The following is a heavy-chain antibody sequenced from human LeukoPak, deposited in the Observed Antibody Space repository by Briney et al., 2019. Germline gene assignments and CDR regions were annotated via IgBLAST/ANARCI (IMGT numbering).Heavy chain of an antibody. D-gene: IGHD3-10*01. J-gene: IGHJ4*02. V-gene: IGHV4-4*07. CDR2: IYTSGST. CDR1: GGSISSYY. Sequence: SETLSLACTVSGGSISSYYWSWIRQPAGKGLEWIGRIYTSGSTNYNPSLKSRVTMSVDTSKNQFSLKLSSVTAADTAVYYCARGRVRGVIIGYYFDYWGQGTLVTVSS. CDR3: ARGRVRGVIIGYYFDY.